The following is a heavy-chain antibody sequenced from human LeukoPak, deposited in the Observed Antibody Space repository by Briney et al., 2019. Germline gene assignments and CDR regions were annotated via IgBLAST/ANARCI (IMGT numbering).Heavy chain of an antibody. V-gene: IGHV3-30*18. CDR2: ISYVESNK. Sequence: GESLTLPCPPRGLSLSSYCIHWVRQALANGMQWVAVISYVESNKLYADSVKGRFTMSRDNSKNTLYLQMNSLRAEDTAVYCAKDIPSHDIVATIGGYYYYGKDVWGQGTTVTVSS. CDR1: GLSLSSYC. J-gene: IGHJ6*02. D-gene: IGHD5-12*01. CDR3: AKDIPSHDIVATIGGYYYYGKDV.